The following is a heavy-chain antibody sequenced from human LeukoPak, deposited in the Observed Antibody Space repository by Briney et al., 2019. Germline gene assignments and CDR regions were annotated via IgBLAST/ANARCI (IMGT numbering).Heavy chain of an antibody. CDR3: ARRSSGGYSSYYYYYGMDV. V-gene: IGHV4-59*12. CDR2: IYYSGSH. D-gene: IGHD3-22*01. Sequence: SETLSLICTLSGGSISSYYWSWIRQPPGKGLEWIGYIYYSGSHNYNPSLKSRVTISVGSSKNQFYLKLSFVLAADTAVYYCARRSSGGYSSYYYYYGMDVWGQGTTVTVSS. J-gene: IGHJ6*02. CDR1: GGSISSYY.